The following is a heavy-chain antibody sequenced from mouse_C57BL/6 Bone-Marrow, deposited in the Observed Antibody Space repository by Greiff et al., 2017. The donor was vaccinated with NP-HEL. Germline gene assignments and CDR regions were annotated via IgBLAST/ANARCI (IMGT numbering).Heavy chain of an antibody. Sequence: QVQLQQSGAELARPGASVKLSCKASGYTFTSYGISWVKQRTGQGLEWIGEIYPRSGNTYYNEKFKGKATLTADKSSSTAYMELRSLTSEDSAVYFCAREGYYSSSKYYYAMDYWGQGTSVTVSS. V-gene: IGHV1-81*01. CDR3: AREGYYSSSKYYYAMDY. D-gene: IGHD1-1*01. J-gene: IGHJ4*01. CDR2: IYPRSGNT. CDR1: GYTFTSYG.